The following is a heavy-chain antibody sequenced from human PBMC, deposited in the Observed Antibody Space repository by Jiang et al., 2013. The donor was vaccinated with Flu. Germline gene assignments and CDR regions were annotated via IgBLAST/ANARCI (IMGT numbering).Heavy chain of an antibody. J-gene: IGHJ4*02. V-gene: IGHV4-59*01. D-gene: IGHD1-26*01. Sequence: GSGLVKPSETLSLTCTVSGGSISSYYWSWIRQPPGKGLEWIGYIYYSGSTNYNPSLKSRVTISVDTSKNQFSLKLSSVTAADTAVYYCARDRFSGSYGFFDYWGQGTLVTVSS. CDR2: IYYSGST. CDR3: ARDRFSGSYGFFDY. CDR1: GGSISSYY.